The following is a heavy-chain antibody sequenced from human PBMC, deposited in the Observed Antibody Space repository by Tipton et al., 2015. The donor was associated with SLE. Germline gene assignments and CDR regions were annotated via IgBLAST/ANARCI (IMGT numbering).Heavy chain of an antibody. CDR2: FYSSGST. V-gene: IGHV4-4*08. Sequence: TLSLTCTVSGGSISSYYWSWIRQPPERGLEWIGSFYSSGSTNYNPSLMSRVTISVDTSNNKFSLKLRSVTAADTAVFYCAKGSGWYKDWGRGILVTVSS. CDR1: GGSISSYY. D-gene: IGHD6-19*01. J-gene: IGHJ4*02. CDR3: AKGSGWYKD.